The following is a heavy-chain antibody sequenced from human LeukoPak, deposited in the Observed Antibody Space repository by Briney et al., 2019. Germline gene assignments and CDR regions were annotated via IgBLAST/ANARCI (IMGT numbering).Heavy chain of an antibody. Sequence: PGGSLRLSCAASGFTFSSYSMNWVRQAPGKGLEWVSSISSSSSYIYYADSVKGRFTTSRDNAKNSLYLQMNSLRAEDTAVYYCARALQLWLEVDYWGQGTLVTVSS. CDR2: ISSSSSYI. J-gene: IGHJ4*02. CDR3: ARALQLWLEVDY. V-gene: IGHV3-21*01. D-gene: IGHD5-18*01. CDR1: GFTFSSYS.